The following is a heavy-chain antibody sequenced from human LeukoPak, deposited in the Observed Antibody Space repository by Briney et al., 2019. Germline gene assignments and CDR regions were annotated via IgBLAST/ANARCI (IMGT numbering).Heavy chain of an antibody. Sequence: PGGSLRLSCAASGFTFSSYSMNWVRQAPGKGLEWVSSISSSSSYIYYADSVKGRFTISRDNAKNSLYLQMNSLRAEDTAVYYCARDSDSSGYCDYWGQGTTVTVSS. D-gene: IGHD3-22*01. CDR1: GFTFSSYS. J-gene: IGHJ4*03. V-gene: IGHV3-21*01. CDR3: ARDSDSSGYCDY. CDR2: ISSSSSYI.